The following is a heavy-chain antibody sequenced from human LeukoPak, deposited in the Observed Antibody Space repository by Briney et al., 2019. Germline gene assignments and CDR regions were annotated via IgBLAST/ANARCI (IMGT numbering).Heavy chain of an antibody. D-gene: IGHD5-24*01. Sequence: ASVKVSCKASGYTFTGYYMHWVRQAPGQGLEWMGWINPNSGGTNYAQKFQGRVTRTRDTSISTAYMELSRLRSDDTAVYYCAREFVGDGYNYVINYWGQGTLVTVSS. CDR3: AREFVGDGYNYVINY. CDR1: GYTFTGYY. CDR2: INPNSGGT. J-gene: IGHJ4*02. V-gene: IGHV1-2*02.